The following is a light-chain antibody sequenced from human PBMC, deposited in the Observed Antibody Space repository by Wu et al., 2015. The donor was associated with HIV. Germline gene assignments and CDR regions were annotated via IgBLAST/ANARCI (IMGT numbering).Light chain of an antibody. V-gene: IGKV3-15*01. J-gene: IGKJ1*01. CDR1: QSVSSN. Sequence: EIVMTQSPATLSVSPGERATLSCRASQSVSSNLAWYQQKPGQAPRLLIYGASTRATGIPARFSGSGSGTEFTLTISSMQSEDFAVYYCQQYNNWPPRGTFGQGDQGG. CDR2: GAS. CDR3: QQYNNWPPRGT.